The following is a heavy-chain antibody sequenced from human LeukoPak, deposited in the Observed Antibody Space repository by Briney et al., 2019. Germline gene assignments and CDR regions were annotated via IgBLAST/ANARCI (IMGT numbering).Heavy chain of an antibody. Sequence: SVKVSCKASGGTFNNFAISWVRQAPGQGLEWVGGIIPMSGTANYAQKFQGRVTITADESTSTAYMELSSLRSEDTAIYYCARDLSGWYSIDYWGQGTLVTVSS. CDR1: GGTFNNFA. J-gene: IGHJ4*02. CDR2: IIPMSGTA. CDR3: ARDLSGWYSIDY. D-gene: IGHD6-19*01. V-gene: IGHV1-69*13.